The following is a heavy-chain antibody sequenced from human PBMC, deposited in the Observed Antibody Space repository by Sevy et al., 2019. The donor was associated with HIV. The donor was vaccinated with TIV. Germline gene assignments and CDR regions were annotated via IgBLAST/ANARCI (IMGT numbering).Heavy chain of an antibody. CDR2: IRSKGNSYAT. D-gene: IGHD6-13*01. CDR3: TRGGARDSSSWYDYFDY. Sequence: GGSLRLSCAASGFTFSGSAMQWVRQASGKGLEWVGRIRSKGNSYATAYAASGKGRVTISRDDSKNTVYLQMNSLKTEDTAVYYCTRGGARDSSSWYDYFDYWGQGTLVTVSS. CDR1: GFTFSGSA. J-gene: IGHJ4*02. V-gene: IGHV3-73*01.